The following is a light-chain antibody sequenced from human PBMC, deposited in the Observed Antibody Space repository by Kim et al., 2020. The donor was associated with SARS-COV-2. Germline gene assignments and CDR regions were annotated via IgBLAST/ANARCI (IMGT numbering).Light chain of an antibody. V-gene: IGKV3-20*01. CDR3: QQYGST. CDR1: QSVSSSY. J-gene: IGKJ3*01. Sequence: LSLAPGERATLPGRASQSVSSSYLAWYQQKPGQAPRLLIYGASSRATGIPDRFSGSGSGTDFTLTISRLEPEDFAVYYCQQYGSTFGPGTKVDIK. CDR2: GAS.